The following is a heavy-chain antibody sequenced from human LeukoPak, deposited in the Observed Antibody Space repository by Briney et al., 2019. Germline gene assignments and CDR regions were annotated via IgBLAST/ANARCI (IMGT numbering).Heavy chain of an antibody. V-gene: IGHV3-66*02. J-gene: IGHJ4*02. Sequence: GGSLRLSCAASGFTVSSNYMSWVRQAPGKGLEWVSVIYSGGSKYYAHSVKGRFTISRDNSKNTLYLQMNSLRAEDTAVYYCARDRLLNYYFDYWGQGTLVTVSS. CDR3: ARDRLLNYYFDY. CDR2: IYSGGSK. CDR1: GFTVSSNY.